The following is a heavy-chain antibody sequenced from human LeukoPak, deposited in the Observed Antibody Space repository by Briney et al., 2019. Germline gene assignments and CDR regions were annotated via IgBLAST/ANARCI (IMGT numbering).Heavy chain of an antibody. CDR1: GYTFTGYY. D-gene: IGHD5-24*01. V-gene: IGHV1-2*02. J-gene: IGHJ4*02. CDR2: INPNSGGT. CDR3: AKGEYHQDGIGENRFEK. Sequence: ASVKVSCKASGYTFTGYYMHWVRQAPGQGLEWMGWINPNSGGTNYAQKFQGRVTMTRDTSISTAYMELSRLRPDDTAVYYCAKGEYHQDGIGENRFEKWGQGALVTVSS.